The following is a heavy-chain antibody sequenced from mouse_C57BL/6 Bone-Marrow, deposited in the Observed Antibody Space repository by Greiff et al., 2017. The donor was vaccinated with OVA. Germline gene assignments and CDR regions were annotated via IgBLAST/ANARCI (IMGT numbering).Heavy chain of an antibody. V-gene: IGHV5-16*01. CDR3: ARDRGGYYSGAMDY. Sequence: EVKLVESEGGLVQPGSSMKLSCTASGFTFSDYYMAWVRQVPEKGLEWVANINYDGSSTYYLDSLKGRFIISRDNATNILYPQMSSLKSEDTATYDCARDRGGYYSGAMDYWGQGTSVTVSS. CDR2: INYDGSST. CDR1: GFTFSDYY. J-gene: IGHJ4*01. D-gene: IGHD2-1*01.